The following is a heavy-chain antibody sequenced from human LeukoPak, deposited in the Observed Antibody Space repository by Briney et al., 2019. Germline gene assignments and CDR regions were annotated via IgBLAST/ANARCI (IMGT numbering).Heavy chain of an antibody. Sequence: SETLSLTCTVSGGSISSDNYYWGWIRQPPGKGLEWIGSIYYSGTTYYNPSLKSRVTISLDTSKNQFSLKLSSVTAADTAVYYCARGSSSWLDYYMDVWGKGTTVTVSS. CDR3: ARGSSSWLDYYMDV. D-gene: IGHD6-13*01. CDR1: GGSISSDNYY. CDR2: IYYSGTT. J-gene: IGHJ6*03. V-gene: IGHV4-39*07.